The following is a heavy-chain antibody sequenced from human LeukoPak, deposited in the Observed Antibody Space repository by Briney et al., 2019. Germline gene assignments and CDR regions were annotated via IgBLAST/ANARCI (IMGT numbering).Heavy chain of an antibody. Sequence: GGSLRLSCAASGLTFGDYTMNWVRQAPGKGLEWVALISRNGVATKYADSVRGRFTISRDNAKNSLYLQMNSLRAEDTAVYFCARVGALSSSWLLYWGQGTLVTVSS. D-gene: IGHD6-13*01. J-gene: IGHJ4*02. CDR1: GLTFGDYT. CDR2: ISRNGVAT. V-gene: IGHV3-20*04. CDR3: ARVGALSSSWLLY.